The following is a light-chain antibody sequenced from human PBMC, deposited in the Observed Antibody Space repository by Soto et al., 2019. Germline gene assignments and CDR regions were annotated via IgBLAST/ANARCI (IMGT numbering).Light chain of an antibody. CDR2: DVN. J-gene: IGLJ2*01. CDR1: SSDVGGYNF. Sequence: QSALTQPASVSGSPGQSITISCTGTSSDVGGYNFVSWYQQHPGKAPRLMILDVNNRTSGVSTRFSGSKSGNTASLTISGLQAEDEADYYCCSYSGSSTIVVFGGGIKLTVL. CDR3: CSYSGSSTIVV. V-gene: IGLV2-14*03.